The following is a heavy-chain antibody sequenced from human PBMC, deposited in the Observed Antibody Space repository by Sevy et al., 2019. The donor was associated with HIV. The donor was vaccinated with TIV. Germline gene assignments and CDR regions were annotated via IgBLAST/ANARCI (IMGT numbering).Heavy chain of an antibody. V-gene: IGHV4-39*01. CDR2: ISYVGSP. CDR3: ARIDFDGSRYWPHTFDV. CDR1: GGSISSSPYY. D-gene: IGHD3-22*01. Sequence: SETLSLTCTVSGGSISSSPYYWGWIRQPPGKRLEWIGYISYVGSPYYNPSLKNRVTIYVDTTKNQFSLQLISVTAADAALYYCARIDFDGSRYWPHTFDVWGQGTMVTVSS. J-gene: IGHJ3*01.